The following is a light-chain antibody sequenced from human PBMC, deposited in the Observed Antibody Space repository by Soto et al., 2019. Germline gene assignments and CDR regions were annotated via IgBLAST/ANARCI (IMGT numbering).Light chain of an antibody. J-gene: IGLJ2*01. CDR1: SSNIGGNS. Sequence: QSVMTQPPSVSAAPGQKVTISCSGSSSNIGGNSVSWYQQLPGTAPKLLIYRTGQRPSGVPDRFSGSKSGTSASLAINGLQSEDEADYYCAAWDDTLSGHWIFGGGTKLTVL. CDR3: AAWDDTLSGHWI. CDR2: RTG. V-gene: IGLV1-44*01.